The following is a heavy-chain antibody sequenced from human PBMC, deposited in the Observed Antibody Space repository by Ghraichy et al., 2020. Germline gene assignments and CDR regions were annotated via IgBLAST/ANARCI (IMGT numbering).Heavy chain of an antibody. CDR3: SRDTGMVQGVKGSAGYYYYGMDV. V-gene: IGHV4-59*01. D-gene: IGHD3-10*01. J-gene: IGHJ6*02. Sequence: SETLSLTCTVSGGSISSYYWSWIRQPPGKGLEWIGYIYYSGSTNYNPSLKSRVTISVDTSKNQFSLKLSSVTAADTAVYYCSRDTGMVQGVKGSAGYYYYGMDVWGQGTTVTVSS. CDR2: IYYSGST. CDR1: GGSISSYY.